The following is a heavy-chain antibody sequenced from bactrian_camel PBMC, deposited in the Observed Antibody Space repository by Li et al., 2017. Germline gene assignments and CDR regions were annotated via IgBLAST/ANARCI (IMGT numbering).Heavy chain of an antibody. CDR3: AAVKGCFVVPGPPMEDWYKY. J-gene: IGHJ4*01. CDR2: LAPSGKT. D-gene: IGHD2*01. Sequence: HVQLVESGGGSVEAGGSLRISCKISGHTFTYYCMGRTRQAPGKEREGVATLAPSGKTYYSDSVKGRFTISEDSTKSTVHLQMSSLNPDDAGVYYCAAVKGCFVVPGPPMEDWYKYWGQGTQVTVS. CDR1: GHTFTYYC. V-gene: IGHV3-3*01.